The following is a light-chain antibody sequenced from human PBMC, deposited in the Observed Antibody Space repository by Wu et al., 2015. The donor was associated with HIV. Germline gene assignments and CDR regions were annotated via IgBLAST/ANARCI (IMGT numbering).Light chain of an antibody. CDR1: QSVSSSY. J-gene: IGKJ1*01. CDR2: GAS. Sequence: EIVLMQSPGTLSLSPGERATLSCRASQSVSSSYLAWYQQKPGQAPRLLIYGASSRATGIPDRFSGSGSGTDFTLTISRLEPEDFAVYYCQQYGSSPRTFGQGPRWKSN. CDR3: QQYGSSPRT. V-gene: IGKV3-20*01.